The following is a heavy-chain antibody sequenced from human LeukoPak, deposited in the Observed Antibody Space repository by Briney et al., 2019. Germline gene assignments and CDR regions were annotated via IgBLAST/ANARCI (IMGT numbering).Heavy chain of an antibody. Sequence: GGSLRLSCAASGFTFSSYAMHWVRQAPGKGLEWVAVIWHDGSDKYYIDSVKGRFTISRDNFKNTLYLQMNSLRAEDTAVYYCAKDMGDTALQNFFDPWGQGTLVTVSS. J-gene: IGHJ5*02. CDR2: IWHDGSDK. V-gene: IGHV3-33*06. D-gene: IGHD2-21*01. CDR3: AKDMGDTALQNFFDP. CDR1: GFTFSSYA.